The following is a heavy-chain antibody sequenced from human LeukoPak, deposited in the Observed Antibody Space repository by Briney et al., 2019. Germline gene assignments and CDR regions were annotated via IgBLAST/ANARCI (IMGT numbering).Heavy chain of an antibody. D-gene: IGHD3/OR15-3a*01. CDR1: GGSISSSSYY. CDR2: IYYSGST. J-gene: IGHJ4*02. V-gene: IGHV4-39*01. Sequence: PSETLSLTCTVSGGSISSSSYYWGWIRQPPGKGPEWIGSIYYSGSTYYNPSLKSRVTISVDTSKNQFSLRLTSVTAADTAVYYCARQTGSGLFILPGGQGTLVTVSS. CDR3: ARQTGSGLFILP.